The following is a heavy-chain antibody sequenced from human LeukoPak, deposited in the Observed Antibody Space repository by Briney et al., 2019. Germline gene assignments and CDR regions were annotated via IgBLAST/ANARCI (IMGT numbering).Heavy chain of an antibody. V-gene: IGHV3-23*01. CDR3: AKSGYNRFDY. CDR2: ISGSGGYT. J-gene: IGHJ4*02. Sequence: PGGSLRLSCAASGFSFSSFGMSWVRQAPGKGLEWVSSISGSGGYTYYADSVKGRFTISRDNSKNTLFLQMNSLRAEDTAVYYCAKSGYNRFDYWGQGTLVTVSS. D-gene: IGHD5-24*01. CDR1: GFSFSSFG.